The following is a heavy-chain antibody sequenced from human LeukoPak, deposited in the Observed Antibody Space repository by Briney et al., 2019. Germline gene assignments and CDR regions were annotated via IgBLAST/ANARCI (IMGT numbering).Heavy chain of an antibody. CDR1: GGSISSGSYC. CDR3: ARGYDGSGYFYRNWYFDL. V-gene: IGHV4-61*02. D-gene: IGHD3-22*01. CDR2: MYTSGST. Sequence: ASETLSLTCTVSGGSISSGSYCWSWIRQPAGQGLEYIGRMYTSGSTNYNPSLKSRVTISVDTSKNQFSLKLSSVTVADTGVYYCARGYDGSGYFYRNWYFDLWGRGTLVTVSS. J-gene: IGHJ2*01.